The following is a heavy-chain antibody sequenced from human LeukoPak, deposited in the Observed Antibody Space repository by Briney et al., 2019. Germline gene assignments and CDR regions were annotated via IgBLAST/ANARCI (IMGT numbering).Heavy chain of an antibody. D-gene: IGHD6-13*01. Sequence: GGSLRLSCAASGFIFSSYLMNWIRQTPGKGLEWVASIKQDGREKYYVDAVQGRFTISRDNAKNSLYLQMNSLRAEDTAVYYCARDGPAAGLYFDYWGQGMLVTVSS. CDR1: GFIFSSYL. CDR2: IKQDGREK. J-gene: IGHJ4*02. CDR3: ARDGPAAGLYFDY. V-gene: IGHV3-7*03.